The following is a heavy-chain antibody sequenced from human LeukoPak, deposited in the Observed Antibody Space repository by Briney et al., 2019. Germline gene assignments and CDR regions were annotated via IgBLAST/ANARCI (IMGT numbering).Heavy chain of an antibody. Sequence: ASVTVSSKASGYTFTGYYMHWVRQAPGQGREWMGWINPNSGGTNYAQKFQGWVTMTRDTSISTAYMELSRLRSDDTAVYYCASGHGSVHDAFDIWGQGTMVTVSS. CDR2: INPNSGGT. J-gene: IGHJ3*02. CDR3: ASGHGSVHDAFDI. V-gene: IGHV1-2*04. D-gene: IGHD3-10*01. CDR1: GYTFTGYY.